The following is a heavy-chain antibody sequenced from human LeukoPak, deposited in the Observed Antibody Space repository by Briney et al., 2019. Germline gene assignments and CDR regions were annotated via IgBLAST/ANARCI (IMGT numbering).Heavy chain of an antibody. J-gene: IGHJ3*02. V-gene: IGHV4-39*01. CDR1: GGPMSSTSDH. CDR3: ARHTRPGCGGYENAFDI. CDR2: FYNSGST. D-gene: IGHD5-12*01. Sequence: AETLSLPCTVSGGPMSSTSDHWDWIRRPPAKGLEWVVNFYNSGSTHYTPSPKSRVTMSVDTSKSRFSLRLSSVTAADTAVYYCARHTRPGCGGYENAFDIWGEGAVVTVSS.